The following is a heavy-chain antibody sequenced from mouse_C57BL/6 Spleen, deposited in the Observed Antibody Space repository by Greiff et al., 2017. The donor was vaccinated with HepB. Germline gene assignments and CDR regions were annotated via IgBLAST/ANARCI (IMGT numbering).Heavy chain of an antibody. CDR1: GFTFSSYA. CDR3: ARDSSYGYLDV. V-gene: IGHV5-4*01. CDR2: ISDGGSYT. Sequence: EVQVVESGGGLVKPGGSLKLSCAASGFTFSSYAMSWVRQTPEKRLEWVATISDGGSYTYYPDNVKGRFTISRDNAKNNLYLQMSHLKSEDTAMYYCARDSSYGYLDVWGTGTTVTVSS. D-gene: IGHD1-1*01. J-gene: IGHJ1*03.